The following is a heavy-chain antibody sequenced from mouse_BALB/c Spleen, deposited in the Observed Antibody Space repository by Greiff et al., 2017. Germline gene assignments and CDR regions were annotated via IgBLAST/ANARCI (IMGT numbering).Heavy chain of an antibody. J-gene: IGHJ2*01. Sequence: EVMLVESGGGLVKPGGSLKLSCAASGFTFSDYYMYWVRQTPEKRLEWVATISDGGSYTYYPDSVKGRFTISRDNAKNNLYLQMSSLKSEDTAMYYCARGVSFARFDYWGQGTTLTVSS. CDR2: ISDGGSYT. CDR3: ARGVSFARFDY. CDR1: GFTFSDYY. D-gene: IGHD1-2*01. V-gene: IGHV5-4*02.